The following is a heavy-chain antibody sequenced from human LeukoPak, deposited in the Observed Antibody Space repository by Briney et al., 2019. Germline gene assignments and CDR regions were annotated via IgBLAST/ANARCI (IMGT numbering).Heavy chain of an antibody. CDR1: GFTFSSYG. CDR2: ISYDGSNK. J-gene: IGHJ4*02. D-gene: IGHD2-2*01. Sequence: GGSLRLSCAASGFTFSSYGMHWVRQAPGKGLEWVAVISYDGSNKYYADSVKGRFTISRDNSKNTLYLQMNSLRAEDTAVYYCAKAGYCSSTSCYATNWGQGTLVTVSS. CDR3: AKAGYCSSTSCYATN. V-gene: IGHV3-30*18.